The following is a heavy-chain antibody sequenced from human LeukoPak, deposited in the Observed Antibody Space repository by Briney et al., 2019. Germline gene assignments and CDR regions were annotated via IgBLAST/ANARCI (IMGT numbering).Heavy chain of an antibody. CDR3: ARDLAYAAPPGD. J-gene: IGHJ4*02. Sequence: ASQTLSLTCAISGDSISSGPYSWSWIRQPPGKGLEWIGYIDDGGSTYYNPSLKSRLTLSFDTSKNHFSLKLRSVTAADTAVYYCARDLAYAAPPGDWGQGTLVTVSS. CDR1: GDSISSGPYS. V-gene: IGHV4-30-4*07. D-gene: IGHD2-2*01. CDR2: IDDGGST.